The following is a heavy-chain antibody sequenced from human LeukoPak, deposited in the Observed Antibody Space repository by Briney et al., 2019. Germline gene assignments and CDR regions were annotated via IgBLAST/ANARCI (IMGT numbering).Heavy chain of an antibody. D-gene: IGHD6-13*01. CDR1: GGSISSGGYS. Sequence: PSETLSLTCAVSGGSISSGGYSWSWIRQPPGTGLEWIGYIYHSGSTYYNPSLKSRVTISVDRSKNQFSLKLSSVTAAGTAVYYCARGLSSSWYFNWFDPWGQGTLVTVSS. V-gene: IGHV4-30-2*01. CDR3: ARGLSSSWYFNWFDP. J-gene: IGHJ5*02. CDR2: IYHSGST.